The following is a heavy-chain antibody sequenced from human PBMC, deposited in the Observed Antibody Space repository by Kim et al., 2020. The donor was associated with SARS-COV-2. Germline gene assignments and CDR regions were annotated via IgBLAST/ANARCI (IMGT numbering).Heavy chain of an antibody. V-gene: IGHV4-39*01. CDR3: ARTIPQYYGSGSYWFDP. J-gene: IGHJ5*02. Sequence: PKSRVPISVATSKNQFSLKLSSVTAADTAVYYCARTIPQYYGSGSYWFDPWGQGTLVTVSS. D-gene: IGHD3-10*01.